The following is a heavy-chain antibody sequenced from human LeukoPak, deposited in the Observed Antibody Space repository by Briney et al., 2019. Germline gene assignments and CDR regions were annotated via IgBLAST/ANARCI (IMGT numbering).Heavy chain of an antibody. D-gene: IGHD4-11*01. J-gene: IGHJ6*03. Sequence: PSETLSLTCAVYGGSFSGYYWSWIRQPPGKGLEWIGEINHSGSTNYNPSLKSRVTISVDTSKNQFSLKLSSVTAADTAVYYCARGGTTVTTWVVQLPHYYYYYMDVWGKGTTVTVSS. CDR2: INHSGST. CDR1: GGSFSGYY. CDR3: ARGGTTVTTWVVQLPHYYYYYMDV. V-gene: IGHV4-34*01.